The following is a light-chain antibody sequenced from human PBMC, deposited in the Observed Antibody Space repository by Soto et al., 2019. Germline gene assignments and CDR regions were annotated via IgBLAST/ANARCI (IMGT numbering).Light chain of an antibody. CDR2: DAS. J-gene: IGKJ1*01. Sequence: EIVLTQSPATLSLSPGERATLSCRASQSVSSYLAWYQQKPGQAPRLLIYDASNRATGIPARFSGSGSGTDVNLTISSLEPEDFAVYYCQQRSNWPRTFGQGTKVEIK. CDR1: QSVSSY. V-gene: IGKV3-11*01. CDR3: QQRSNWPRT.